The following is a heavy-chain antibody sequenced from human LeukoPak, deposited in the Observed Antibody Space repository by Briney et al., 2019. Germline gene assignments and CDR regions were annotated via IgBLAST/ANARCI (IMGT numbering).Heavy chain of an antibody. CDR3: AKDRATYSSSWYYFDY. V-gene: IGHV3-30*02. CDR2: IRYDGSNK. D-gene: IGHD6-13*01. J-gene: IGHJ4*02. CDR1: GFTLSSYG. Sequence: TGGSLRLSCAASGFTLSSYGMHWVRQAPGKGLEWVAFIRYDGSNKYYADSVKGRFTISRDNSKNTLYLQMNSLRAEDTAVYYCAKDRATYSSSWYYFDYWGQGTLVTVSS.